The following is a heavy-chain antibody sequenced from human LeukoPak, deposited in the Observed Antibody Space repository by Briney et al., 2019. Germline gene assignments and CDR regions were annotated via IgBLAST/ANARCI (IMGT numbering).Heavy chain of an antibody. V-gene: IGHV3-43*01. Sequence: GGSLRLSCAASGFTFDDYTMHWVRQAPGKGLEWVSLISWDGGSTYYADSVKGRFTISRDNSKNSLYPQMNSLRTEDTALYYCAKERQQLVPAGPTGYGMDVWGQGTTVTVSS. CDR3: AKERQQLVPAGPTGYGMDV. CDR2: ISWDGGST. CDR1: GFTFDDYT. D-gene: IGHD6-13*01. J-gene: IGHJ6*02.